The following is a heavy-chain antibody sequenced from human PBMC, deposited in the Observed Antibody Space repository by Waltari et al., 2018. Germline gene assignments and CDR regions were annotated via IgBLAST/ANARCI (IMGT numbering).Heavy chain of an antibody. CDR2: INAGNGNT. V-gene: IGHV1-3*01. D-gene: IGHD3-16*01. J-gene: IGHJ3*02. CDR3: ARALGDRWFNDAFDI. Sequence: QVQLVQSGAEVKKPGASVKVSCKASGYTFTSYAMHWVRQAPGQRLEWMGWINAGNGNTKYSQKFQGRVTITRDTSASTAYMELSSLRSEDTAVYYCARALGDRWFNDAFDIWGQGTMVTVSS. CDR1: GYTFTSYA.